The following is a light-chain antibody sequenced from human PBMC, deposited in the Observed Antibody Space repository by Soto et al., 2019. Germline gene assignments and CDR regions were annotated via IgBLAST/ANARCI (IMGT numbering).Light chain of an antibody. CDR1: QSVSSY. Sequence: EIVLTQSPATLSLSPGERATLSCRASQSVSSYLAWYQQKPGQAPRLLIYDASNMATGIPARFSGSGSGTDFTLTISSLEPEDFAVYYCQQRRSWPRAFGQGTKVEFK. V-gene: IGKV3-11*01. CDR3: QQRRSWPRA. J-gene: IGKJ1*01. CDR2: DAS.